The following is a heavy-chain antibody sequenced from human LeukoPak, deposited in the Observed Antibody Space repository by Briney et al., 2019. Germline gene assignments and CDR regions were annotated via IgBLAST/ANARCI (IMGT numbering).Heavy chain of an antibody. Sequence: PTGGSLRLSCAASGFTFSSYAMHWVRQAPGKGLEWVAVISYDGSNKYYADSVKGRFTISRDNSKNTLYLQMNSLRAEDTAVYYCARVTSWYDDYAGFDYWGQGTLVTVSS. D-gene: IGHD6-13*01. V-gene: IGHV3-30-3*01. CDR3: ARVTSWYDDYAGFDY. CDR1: GFTFSSYA. J-gene: IGHJ4*02. CDR2: ISYDGSNK.